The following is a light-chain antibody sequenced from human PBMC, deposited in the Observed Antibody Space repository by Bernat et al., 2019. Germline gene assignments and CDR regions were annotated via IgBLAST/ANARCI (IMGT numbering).Light chain of an antibody. J-gene: IGKJ4*01. V-gene: IGKV3-20*01. CDR1: HSVNSSS. CDR2: AAS. Sequence: EIVLTQSPGTLFLSPGERVTLSCRASHSVNSSSLAWFQHKPGQAPRLLIYAASSRATGIPDRFGGGGSGTDVTLTISRLEPEDFAVYSCQQYDTSLTLGGGTKVELK. CDR3: QQYDTSLT.